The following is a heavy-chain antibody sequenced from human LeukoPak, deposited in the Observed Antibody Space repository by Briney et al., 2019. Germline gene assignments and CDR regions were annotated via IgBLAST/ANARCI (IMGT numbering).Heavy chain of an antibody. D-gene: IGHD6-19*01. V-gene: IGHV5-51*01. CDR3: ARHVVAGENRGTGDYYYYYMDV. Sequence: PGESLKISCKGSGYSFTSYWIGWVRQMPGKGLEWMGIIYPGDSDTRYSPSFQGQVTISADKSISTAYLQWSSLKASDTAMYYCARHVVAGENRGTGDYYYYYMDVWGKGTTVTVSS. CDR2: IYPGDSDT. CDR1: GYSFTSYW. J-gene: IGHJ6*03.